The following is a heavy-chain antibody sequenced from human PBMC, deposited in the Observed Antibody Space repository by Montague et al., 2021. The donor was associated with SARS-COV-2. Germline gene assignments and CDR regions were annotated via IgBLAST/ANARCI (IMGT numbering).Heavy chain of an antibody. CDR3: VRAPNEYYFDH. CDR2: ISPTGST. CDR1: GGSFSRYF. V-gene: IGHV4-34*01. D-gene: IGHD6-6*01. Sequence: SETLSLTCDVYGGSFSRYFWSWIRQPPGRGPELIGHISPTGSTRYNPSLDSRVTISLDTSKSRLSLELTSVTVADTSIYFCVRAPNEYYFDHWGQGTPVSVSS. J-gene: IGHJ4*02.